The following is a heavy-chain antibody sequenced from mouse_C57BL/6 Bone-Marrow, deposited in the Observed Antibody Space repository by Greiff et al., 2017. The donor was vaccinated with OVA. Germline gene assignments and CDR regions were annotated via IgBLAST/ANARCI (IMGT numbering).Heavy chain of an antibody. CDR1: GYTFTSYW. CDR2: IDPSDSET. D-gene: IGHD2-1*01. J-gene: IGHJ2*01. Sequence: VQLQQPGAELVRPGSSVKLSCKASGYTFTSYWMHWVKQRPIQGLEWIGNIDPSDSETHYNQKFKDKATLTVDKSPSTAYMQLSSLTSEDSAVYYCARRGYYGNYVDYWGQGTTLTVSS. CDR3: ARRGYYGNYVDY. V-gene: IGHV1-52*01.